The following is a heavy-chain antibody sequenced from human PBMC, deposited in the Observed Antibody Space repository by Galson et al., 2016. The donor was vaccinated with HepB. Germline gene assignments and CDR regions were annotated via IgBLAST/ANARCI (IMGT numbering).Heavy chain of an antibody. CDR1: GFTFSYYW. V-gene: IGHV3-7*01. D-gene: IGHD3-22*01. CDR3: ARDLRIPYYDRGVHQINSYFDL. CDR2: IKEDGSEK. J-gene: IGHJ2*01. Sequence: SLRLSCAVSGFTFSYYWMSWVRQAPGKGLEWVANIKEDGSEKDYVDSVKGRFTISRDNAKSSLFLQMNSLRVEDKAVYYCARDLRIPYYDRGVHQINSYFDLWGRGTLVAVSS.